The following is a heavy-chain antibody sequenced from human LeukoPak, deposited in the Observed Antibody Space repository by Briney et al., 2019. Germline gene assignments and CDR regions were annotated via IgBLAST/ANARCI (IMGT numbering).Heavy chain of an antibody. CDR1: GYTFTNYA. J-gene: IGHJ4*02. CDR3: ARGRIETARDY. D-gene: IGHD6-13*01. V-gene: IGHV7-4-1*02. CDR2: INTNTGNP. Sequence: ASVKVSCKASGYTFTNYAMNWVRQAPGQGLEWMGWINTNTGNPTYAQGFTGRFVFSLDTSVSTAYLQVTSLKAEDTAVYYCARGRIETARDYWGQGTLVTVSS.